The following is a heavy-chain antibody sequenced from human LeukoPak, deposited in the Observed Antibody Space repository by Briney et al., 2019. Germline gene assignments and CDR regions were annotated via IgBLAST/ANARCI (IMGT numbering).Heavy chain of an antibody. J-gene: IGHJ5*02. D-gene: IGHD5-18*01. Sequence: PSETLALTCAVYGGSFSGYYRSWIRQPPGKGLEWIGEINHSGSTNYDPSLKSRVTISVDTSKNQFSLKMSSVTAADTAVYYCARCRGYSYGLGLGNWFDPWGQGTLVTVSS. CDR1: GGSFSGYY. V-gene: IGHV4-34*01. CDR2: INHSGST. CDR3: ARCRGYSYGLGLGNWFDP.